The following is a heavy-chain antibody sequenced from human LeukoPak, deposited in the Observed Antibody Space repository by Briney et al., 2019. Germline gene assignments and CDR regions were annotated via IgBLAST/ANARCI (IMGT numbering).Heavy chain of an antibody. CDR1: GFTFSSYA. J-gene: IGHJ4*02. Sequence: PGGSLRLSCAASGFTFSSYAMHWVRQAPGKGLEWVAVISYDGSNKYYADSVKGRFTISRDNSKNTLYLQMNGLRAEDAAVYYCARPSDLEMGLLDYWGQGTLVTVSS. CDR2: ISYDGSNK. CDR3: ARPSDLEMGLLDY. V-gene: IGHV3-30-3*01. D-gene: IGHD5-24*01.